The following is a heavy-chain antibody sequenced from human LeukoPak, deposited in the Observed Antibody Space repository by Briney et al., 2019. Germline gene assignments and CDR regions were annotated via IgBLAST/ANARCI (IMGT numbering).Heavy chain of an antibody. CDR3: ATDSTPYYYDSSGYYPVLDY. D-gene: IGHD3-22*01. CDR2: ISSSSSTI. CDR1: GFTFSSYS. Sequence: GGSLRLSCAASGFTFSSYSMNWVRQAPGKGLEWVSYISSSSSTIYYADSVKGRFTISRDNAKNSLYLQMNSLRAEDTAVYYCATDSTPYYYDSSGYYPVLDYWGQGTLVTVSS. V-gene: IGHV3-48*01. J-gene: IGHJ4*02.